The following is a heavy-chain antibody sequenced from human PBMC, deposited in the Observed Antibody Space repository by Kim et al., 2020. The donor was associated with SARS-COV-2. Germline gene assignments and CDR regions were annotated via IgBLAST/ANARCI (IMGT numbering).Heavy chain of an antibody. CDR2: INHSGST. V-gene: IGHV4-34*01. CDR3: ARGRYYYDSSGHRFYYYYGMDV. D-gene: IGHD3-22*01. J-gene: IGHJ6*02. Sequence: SQTLSLTCAVYGGSFSGYYWSWIRQPPGKGLEWIGEINHSGSTNYNPSLKSRVTISVDTSKNQFSLKLSSVTAADTAVYYCARGRYYYDSSGHRFYYYYGMDVWGQGTTVTVSS. CDR1: GGSFSGYY.